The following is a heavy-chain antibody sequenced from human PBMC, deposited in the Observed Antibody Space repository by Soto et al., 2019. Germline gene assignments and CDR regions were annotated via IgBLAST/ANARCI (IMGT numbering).Heavy chain of an antibody. CDR2: ISSSGDST. J-gene: IGHJ4*02. V-gene: IGHV3-23*01. CDR3: AKDAAYYGSGSYAYYFDN. CDR1: GFTFSGYV. D-gene: IGHD3-10*01. Sequence: EVQLLESGGGLVQPGGSLRLSCAASGFTFSGYVMSWDRQAPGKGLEWVSTISSSGDSTYYADSVRGRFTISRDNSKNTLYLQMNSLRAEDTAVYSCAKDAAYYGSGSYAYYFDNWGQGTLVTVSS.